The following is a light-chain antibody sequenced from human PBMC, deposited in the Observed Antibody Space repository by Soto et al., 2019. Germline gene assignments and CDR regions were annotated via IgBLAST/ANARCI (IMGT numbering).Light chain of an antibody. CDR1: QSVSSN. CDR2: GAS. V-gene: IGKV3-15*01. CDR3: QHYNSYSEA. Sequence: EVVMTQSPATLSVSPGERATLSRRASQSVSSNLAWYQQKPGQAPRLLIYGASTRAAGIPARFSGSGSGTDFTLTISSLQPDDFATYYCQHYNSYSEAFGQGTKV. J-gene: IGKJ1*01.